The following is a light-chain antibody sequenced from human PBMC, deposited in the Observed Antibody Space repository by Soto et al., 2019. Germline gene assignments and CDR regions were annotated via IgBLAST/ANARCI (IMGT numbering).Light chain of an antibody. J-gene: IGKJ1*01. Sequence: EIVLTQSPATLSLSPGERATLSCRASQSVNSNYGAWYQHKPGQGPRLLFYGATHRATGIPDRISGSGSGTDFTLTISRLEPEDFAVYYCQQYGNSPQTFGQGTKVEIK. CDR3: QQYGNSPQT. CDR2: GAT. CDR1: QSVNSNY. V-gene: IGKV3-20*01.